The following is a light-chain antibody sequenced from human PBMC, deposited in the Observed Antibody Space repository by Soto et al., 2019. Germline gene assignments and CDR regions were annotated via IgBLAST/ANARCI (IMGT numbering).Light chain of an antibody. CDR2: AVS. CDR3: QQYVGSSRT. J-gene: IGKJ1*01. V-gene: IGKV3-20*01. Sequence: ELVLTQFPVTLSLSPGERATLSCRASRTVDSTYLAWYQQKPGQAPRLLIYAVSTRATGIPDRFSGSGSGTDFTLTISRLEPEDFAVYHCQQYVGSSRTFGQGTKVDIK. CDR1: RTVDSTY.